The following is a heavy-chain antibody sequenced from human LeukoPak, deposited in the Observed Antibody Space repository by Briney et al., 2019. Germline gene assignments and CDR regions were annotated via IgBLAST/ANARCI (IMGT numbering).Heavy chain of an antibody. V-gene: IGHV4-34*01. D-gene: IGHD1-26*01. CDR2: VNHSGST. Sequence: SETLSLTCAVYGGSFSGYYWSWIRQPPGKGLEWIGEVNHSGSTNYNPSLKSRVTISVDTSKNQFSLKLSSVTAADTAVYYCARGLSYGDYWGQGTLVTVSS. CDR1: GGSFSGYY. J-gene: IGHJ4*02. CDR3: ARGLSYGDY.